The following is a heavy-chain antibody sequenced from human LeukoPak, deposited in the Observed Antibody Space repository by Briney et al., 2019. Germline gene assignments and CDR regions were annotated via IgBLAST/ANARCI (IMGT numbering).Heavy chain of an antibody. D-gene: IGHD3-10*01. CDR3: AREYYYGSVGYYGMGV. Sequence: GESLRISCKGSGYSFTSYWISWVRQMPGKGLEWMGRIDPSDSYTNYSPSFQGHVTISADKSISTAYLQWSSLKASDTAMYYCAREYYYGSVGYYGMGVWGQGTTVTVSS. CDR1: GYSFTSYW. CDR2: IDPSDSYT. V-gene: IGHV5-10-1*01. J-gene: IGHJ6*02.